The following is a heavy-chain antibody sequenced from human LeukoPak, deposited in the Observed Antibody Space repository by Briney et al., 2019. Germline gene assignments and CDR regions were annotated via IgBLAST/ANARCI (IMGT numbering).Heavy chain of an antibody. CDR1: GYIFSSYY. D-gene: IGHD5/OR15-5a*01. V-gene: IGHV1-46*01. CDR3: ATSPDSVGQLDY. Sequence: ASVKVSCKASGYIFSSYYIHWVRQAPGQGLEWMGIVHSSVGSTSYAQKFQGRVTMTRDMSTSTVYMELSNLRSDDTAVYYCATSPDSVGQLDYWGQGTLVTVSS. J-gene: IGHJ4*02. CDR2: VHSSVGST.